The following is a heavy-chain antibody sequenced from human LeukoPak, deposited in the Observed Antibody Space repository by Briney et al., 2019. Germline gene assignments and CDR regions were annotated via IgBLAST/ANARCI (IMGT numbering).Heavy chain of an antibody. Sequence: PSETLSLTCAVYGGPFSAYYWSWIRQSPGKGLEWVGEINHGGRSNYNPSLKSRVTISVDTSKNQFSLKLSSVTAADTAVYYCARQDIVLMVYALFDYWGQGTLVTVSS. CDR2: INHGGRS. CDR1: GGPFSAYY. D-gene: IGHD2-8*01. CDR3: ARQDIVLMVYALFDY. J-gene: IGHJ4*02. V-gene: IGHV4-34*01.